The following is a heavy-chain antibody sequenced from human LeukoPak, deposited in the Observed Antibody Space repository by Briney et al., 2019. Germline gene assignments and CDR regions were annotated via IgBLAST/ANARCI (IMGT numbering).Heavy chain of an antibody. V-gene: IGHV3-30*04. J-gene: IGHJ4*02. CDR1: GFTFSSYA. CDR3: ARNYDFDY. CDR2: ISYDGSNK. D-gene: IGHD1-7*01. Sequence: HPGGSLRLSCAASGFTFSSYAMHWVRQAPGKGLEWVAVISYDGSNKYYADSVKGRFTISRDNAKNSLYLQMNSLRAEDTAVYYCARNYDFDYWGQGTLVTVSS.